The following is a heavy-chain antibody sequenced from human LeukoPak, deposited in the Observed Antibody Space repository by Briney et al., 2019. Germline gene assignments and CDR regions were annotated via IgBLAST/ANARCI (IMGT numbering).Heavy chain of an antibody. CDR3: ARDTQAMIALDY. D-gene: IGHD3-16*01. CDR2: ISGSGGST. J-gene: IGHJ4*02. Sequence: GGPLRLSCAASGFTFGSYAMSWVRQAPGKGLEWVSAISGSGGSTYYADSVKGRFTISRDNSKNTLYLQMNSLRAEDTAVYYCARDTQAMIALDYWGQGTLVTVSS. CDR1: GFTFGSYA. V-gene: IGHV3-23*01.